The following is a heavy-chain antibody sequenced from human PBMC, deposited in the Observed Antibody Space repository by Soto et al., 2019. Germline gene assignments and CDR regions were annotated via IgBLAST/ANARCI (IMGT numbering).Heavy chain of an antibody. CDR2: VNPRGGRT. Sequence: QVQLLQSGAAVKRPGATVKISCKASGFTLRDFYMHWVRQAPGQGLEWVGMVNPRGGRTSYAQKFQGRVTMTSDTSTATVYMDLSMLTSDDTALYYCARDYPGGKNFDYWGQGTFLSVTS. J-gene: IGHJ4*02. V-gene: IGHV1-46*01. CDR3: ARDYPGGKNFDY. D-gene: IGHD2-15*01. CDR1: GFTLRDFY.